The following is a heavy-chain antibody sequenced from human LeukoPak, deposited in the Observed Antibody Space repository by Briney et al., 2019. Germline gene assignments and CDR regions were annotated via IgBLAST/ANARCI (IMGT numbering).Heavy chain of an antibody. CDR3: ARGRRYCSSTSCYKGGYYYGMDV. J-gene: IGHJ6*02. Sequence: SGTLSLTCAVYGGSFSGYYWSWIRQPPGKGLEWIGEINHSGSTNYNPSLKSRVTISVDTSKNQFSLKLSSVTAADTAAYYCARGRRYCSSTSCYKGGYYYGMDVWGQGTTVTVSS. D-gene: IGHD2-2*02. CDR1: GGSFSGYY. CDR2: INHSGST. V-gene: IGHV4-34*01.